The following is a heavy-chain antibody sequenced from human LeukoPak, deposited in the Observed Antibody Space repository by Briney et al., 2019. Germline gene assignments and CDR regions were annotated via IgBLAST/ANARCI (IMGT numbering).Heavy chain of an antibody. J-gene: IGHJ4*02. Sequence: GGSLRLSCAASGFTFSSYGMHWVRQAPGKGLEWVAFIENGGSKYADSVKGRFTISRDKSKNMVFLQMNSLTTEDTAAYYCAKDRGNWSYSSDYWGQGTLVTVSS. D-gene: IGHD1-20*01. V-gene: IGHV3-30*02. CDR2: IENGGS. CDR3: AKDRGNWSYSSDY. CDR1: GFTFSSYG.